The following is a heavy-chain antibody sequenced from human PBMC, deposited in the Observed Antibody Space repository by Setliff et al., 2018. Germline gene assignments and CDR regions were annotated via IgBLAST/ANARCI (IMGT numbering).Heavy chain of an antibody. D-gene: IGHD6-13*01. J-gene: IGHJ4*02. CDR1: GYTFTSYA. V-gene: IGHV1-3*01. CDR2: INAGNGNT. Sequence: ASVKVSCKASGYTFTSYAMHWVRQAPGQRLEWMGWINAGNGNTKYSQKFQGRVAITRDTSASTAYMELSSLRSEDTAVYYCARAIPPGYISTWYSSWGQGTLVNVS. CDR3: ARAIPPGYISTWYSS.